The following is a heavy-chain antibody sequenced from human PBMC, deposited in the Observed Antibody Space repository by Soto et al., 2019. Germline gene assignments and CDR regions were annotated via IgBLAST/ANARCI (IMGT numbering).Heavy chain of an antibody. J-gene: IGHJ4*02. CDR1: GFTFDDYA. CDR2: ISWNSGSI. Sequence: EVQLVESGGGLVQPGRSLRLSCAASGFTFDDYAMHWVRQAPGKGLEWVSGISWNSGSIGYADSVKGRFTISRDNAKKSLYLQMNSLRAEDTALYYCAKDALPYSSSSTLFAYWGQGTLVTVSS. V-gene: IGHV3-9*01. CDR3: AKDALPYSSSSTLFAY. D-gene: IGHD6-13*01.